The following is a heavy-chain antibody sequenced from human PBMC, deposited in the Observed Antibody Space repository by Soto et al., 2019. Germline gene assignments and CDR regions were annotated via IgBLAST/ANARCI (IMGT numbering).Heavy chain of an antibody. V-gene: IGHV5-51*01. Sequence: PGESLKISCKGSGYSFTSYWIGWVRQMPWKGLEWMGIIYPGDSDTRYSPSFQGQVTISADKSISTAYLQWSSLKASDTAMYYCARSSGSTLPYYYYGMDVWGQGTTVTVSS. CDR2: IYPGDSDT. CDR3: ARSSGSTLPYYYYGMDV. J-gene: IGHJ6*02. D-gene: IGHD3-22*01. CDR1: GYSFTSYW.